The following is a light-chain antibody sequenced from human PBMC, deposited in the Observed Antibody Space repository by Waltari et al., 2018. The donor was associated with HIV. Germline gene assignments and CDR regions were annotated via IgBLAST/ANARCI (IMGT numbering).Light chain of an antibody. CDR2: GTT. CDR1: SSNIGAGYD. J-gene: IGLJ1*01. CDR3: QSYDSGLTAYV. Sequence: QSVLTQPPSVSGAPGQRVTISCTGSSSNIGAGYDVHWFQQLPGTAPKLLIYGTTSRPSGVPDRFSGSKAGTSASLAITGLQAEDEADYYCQSYDSGLTAYVFGTGTKVTVL. V-gene: IGLV1-40*01.